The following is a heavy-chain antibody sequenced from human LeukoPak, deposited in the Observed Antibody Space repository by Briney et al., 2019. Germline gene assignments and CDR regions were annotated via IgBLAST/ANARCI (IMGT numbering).Heavy chain of an antibody. CDR1: GGSISSTGYS. Sequence: SQTLSLTCTVSGGSISSTGYSWSWIRQLPGKAPEWIGYIHYSGSTYYNPSLKNRLTISVDTSNNQFSLNLTSVTAADTAVYYCMGIAAAGATPAWGQGTLVTVSS. J-gene: IGHJ5*02. V-gene: IGHV4-31*03. CDR2: IHYSGST. CDR3: MGIAAAGATPA. D-gene: IGHD6-13*01.